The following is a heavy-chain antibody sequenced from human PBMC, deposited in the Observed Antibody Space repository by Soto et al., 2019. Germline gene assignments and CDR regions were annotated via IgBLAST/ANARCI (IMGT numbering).Heavy chain of an antibody. CDR3: ARVNYHDSSGYLPLGGMDV. Sequence: SETLSLTCTVSGGSISSYYWSWIRQPPGKGLEWIGYIYYSGSTNYNPSLKSRVTISVDTSKNQFSLKLSSVTAADTAVYYCARVNYHDSSGYLPLGGMDVWGQGTTVTVSS. D-gene: IGHD3-22*01. V-gene: IGHV4-59*01. J-gene: IGHJ6*02. CDR2: IYYSGST. CDR1: GGSISSYY.